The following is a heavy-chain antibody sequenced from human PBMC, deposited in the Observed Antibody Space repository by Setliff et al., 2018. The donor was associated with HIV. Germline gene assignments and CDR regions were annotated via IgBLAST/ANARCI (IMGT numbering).Heavy chain of an antibody. CDR2: ISAYNGNT. D-gene: IGHD3-10*01. CDR3: TRQTYYYGSGSYFPPDY. J-gene: IGHJ4*02. Sequence: ASVKVSCKASGYTFTSYGISWVRQAPGQGLEWMGWISAYNGNTNYAQKFQGRVTITTDASTSAVYMELSSLRSEDTAVYYCTRQTYYYGSGSYFPPDYWGQGTLVTVSS. CDR1: GYTFTSYG. V-gene: IGHV1-18*01.